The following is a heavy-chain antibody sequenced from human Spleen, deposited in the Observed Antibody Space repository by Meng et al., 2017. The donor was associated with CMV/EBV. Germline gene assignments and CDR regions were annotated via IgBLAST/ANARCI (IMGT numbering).Heavy chain of an antibody. J-gene: IGHJ3*02. V-gene: IGHV4-39*07. D-gene: IGHD5-24*01. CDR2: IYYGGGT. CDR3: ARVRNYDGFDI. Sequence: SETLSLTCNVSGGSISRSSYYWVWIRQSPGKGLEWMGHIYYGGGTFYNPSLKSRLTLSLDTSKNQFSLNLSAVTAADTAVYYCARVRNYDGFDIWGQGTMVTVSS. CDR1: GGSISRSSYY.